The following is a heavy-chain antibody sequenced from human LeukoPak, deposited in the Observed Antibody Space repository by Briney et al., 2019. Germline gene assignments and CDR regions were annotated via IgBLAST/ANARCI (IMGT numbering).Heavy chain of an antibody. Sequence: PGGSLRLSCAASGFTFSSTVMTWVRQAPGKGLEWVSGISWNSGSIGYADSVKGRFTISRDNAKNSLYLQMNSLRAEDTALYYCAKDIGFGRVVGATEDDAFDIWGQGTMVTVSS. D-gene: IGHD1-26*01. V-gene: IGHV3-9*01. CDR1: GFTFSSTV. J-gene: IGHJ3*02. CDR3: AKDIGFGRVVGATEDDAFDI. CDR2: ISWNSGSI.